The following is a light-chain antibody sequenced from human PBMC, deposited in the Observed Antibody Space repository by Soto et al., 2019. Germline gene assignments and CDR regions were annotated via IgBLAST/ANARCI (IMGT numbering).Light chain of an antibody. CDR3: QQYNRYPYT. V-gene: IGKV1-5*01. Sequence: DIHMTQSPSTLSAAVGDRVTITCRASQSISTWLAWYQQKPGKAPKLLMYAASNLESGVPFRFSGCGSGTDFTLTISSLQPDDFATYYCQQYNRYPYTFGQGTKLEIK. CDR1: QSISTW. J-gene: IGKJ2*01. CDR2: AAS.